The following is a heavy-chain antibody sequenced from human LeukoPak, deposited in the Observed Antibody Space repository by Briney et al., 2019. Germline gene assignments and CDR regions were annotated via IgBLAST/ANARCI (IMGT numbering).Heavy chain of an antibody. CDR3: ASPTTVSGSYGFDY. J-gene: IGHJ4*02. Sequence: ASVKVSCEASGYTFTSYAMHWVRQAPGQRLEWMGWINAGNGNTKYSQKFQGRVTITRDTSASTAYMELSSLRSEDTAVYYCASPTTVSGSYGFDYWGQGTLVTVSS. D-gene: IGHD1-26*01. V-gene: IGHV1-3*01. CDR1: GYTFTSYA. CDR2: INAGNGNT.